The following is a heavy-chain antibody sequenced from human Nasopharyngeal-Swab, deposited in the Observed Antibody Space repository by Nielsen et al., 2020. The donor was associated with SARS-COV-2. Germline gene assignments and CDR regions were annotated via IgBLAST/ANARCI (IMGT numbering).Heavy chain of an antibody. V-gene: IGHV3-74*01. D-gene: IGHD6-13*01. CDR3: ARESIAAAGPGMDV. J-gene: IGHJ6*02. CDR2: IKSDGSST. CDR1: GFIFSSYW. Sequence: GGSLRLSCAASGFIFSSYWMHWVRQAPGKVLVWVSRIKSDGSSTSYADSVKGRFTISRDNAKNTLFLQMNSLRAEDTAVYYCARESIAAAGPGMDVWGQGTTVTVSS.